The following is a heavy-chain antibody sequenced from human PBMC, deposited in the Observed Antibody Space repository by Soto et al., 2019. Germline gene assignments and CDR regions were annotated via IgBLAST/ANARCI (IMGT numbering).Heavy chain of an antibody. V-gene: IGHV4-31*03. Sequence: QVQLQESGPGLVKASQTLSLTCNVSGGSISSGGYYWTWLRQHPGKGLEWIGNIHHSGSTFYNPSLKSRVSISVDTSKNQLPPKLSSVTAADTAVYVCVRGVRSWGQGTLVTVSS. D-gene: IGHD3-10*01. CDR1: GGSISSGGYY. J-gene: IGHJ1*01. CDR2: IHHSGST. CDR3: VRGVRS.